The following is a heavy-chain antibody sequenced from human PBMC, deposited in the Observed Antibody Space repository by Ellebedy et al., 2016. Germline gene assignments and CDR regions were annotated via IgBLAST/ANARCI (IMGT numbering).Heavy chain of an antibody. CDR2: ISGSCGST. J-gene: IGHJ4*02. V-gene: IGHV3-23*01. D-gene: IGHD2-21*02. CDR3: AKDGCGGDCYSVGGYFDY. CDR1: GFTFSSYA. Sequence: GGSLRLSCAASGFTFSSYAMSWVRQAPGKGLELVSAISGSCGSTYYADSVKGRFTISRDNSKNTLYLQMNSLRAEETAVYYCAKDGCGGDCYSVGGYFDYWGQGTLVTVSS.